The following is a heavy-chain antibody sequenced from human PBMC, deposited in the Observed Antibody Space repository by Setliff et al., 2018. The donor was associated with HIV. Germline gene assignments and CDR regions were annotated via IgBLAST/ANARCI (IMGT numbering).Heavy chain of an antibody. Sequence: SETLSLTCTVSGGSISSSSYYWGWIRQPPGKGLEWIGSIYYSGGTYYNPSLKSRVTISVDTSKNQFSLKLSSVTAADTAVYYCARLRIAAKNYFDYWGQGTLVTVSS. D-gene: IGHD6-25*01. CDR1: GGSISSSSYY. CDR3: ARLRIAAKNYFDY. CDR2: IYYSGGT. J-gene: IGHJ4*02. V-gene: IGHV4-39*01.